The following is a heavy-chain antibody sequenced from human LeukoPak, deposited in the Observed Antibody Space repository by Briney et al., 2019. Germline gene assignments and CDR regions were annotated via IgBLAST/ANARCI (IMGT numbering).Heavy chain of an antibody. CDR1: GFTFSSYG. V-gene: IGHV3-30*03. J-gene: IGHJ4*02. Sequence: GGSLRLSCAASGFTFSSYGMHWVRQAPGKGLEWVAVISYDGSNKYYADSVKGRFTISRDNSKNTLYLQMNSLRAEDTAVYYCARGGHYTVATRPFDYWGQGTLVTVSS. CDR3: ARGGHYTVATRPFDY. CDR2: ISYDGSNK. D-gene: IGHD5-12*01.